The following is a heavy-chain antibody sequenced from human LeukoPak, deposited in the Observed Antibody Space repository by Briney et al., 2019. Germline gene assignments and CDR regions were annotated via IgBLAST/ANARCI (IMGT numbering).Heavy chain of an antibody. CDR1: GYSFTSYW. J-gene: IGHJ5*02. D-gene: IGHD3-10*01. V-gene: IGHV5-51*01. CDR2: IYPGDSDT. CDR3: ARQVRFGELRLGPNWFDP. Sequence: GESLKISCKGSGYSFTSYWIGWVRQMPGKGLEWMGIIYPGDSDTRYSPSFQGQVTISADKSISTAYLQWSSLKASDTAMYYCARQVRFGELRLGPNWFDPWGQGTLVTVSS.